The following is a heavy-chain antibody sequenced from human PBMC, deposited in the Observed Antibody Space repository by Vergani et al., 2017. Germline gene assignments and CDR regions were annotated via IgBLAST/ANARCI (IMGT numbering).Heavy chain of an antibody. J-gene: IGHJ4*02. CDR3: AKDAPFVVLAAAGAGYFDY. D-gene: IGHD6-13*01. V-gene: IGHV3-30*02. CDR2: IRYDGGNK. Sequence: QVQLVESGGGVVQPGGSLRLSCAASGFTFSSFGMHWVRQAPGKGLEWVAFIRYDGGNKYYADSVKGRFTISRDNSKNTLYLKMNSLRADDTAVYYCAKDAPFVVLAAAGAGYFDYWGQGTLVTVSS. CDR1: GFTFSSFG.